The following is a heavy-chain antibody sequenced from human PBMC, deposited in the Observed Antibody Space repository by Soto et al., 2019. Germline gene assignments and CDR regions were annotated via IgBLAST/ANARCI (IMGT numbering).Heavy chain of an antibody. CDR3: ARVIVVVPAAIPHDAFDI. CDR2: IYYSGST. J-gene: IGHJ3*02. D-gene: IGHD2-2*01. V-gene: IGHV4-59*01. Sequence: QVQLQESGPGLVKPSETLSLTCTVSGGSISSYYWSWIRQPPGKGLEWIGYIYYSGSTNYKPSLKSRVTISVDTSKNQFSLKLSSVTAADTAVYYCARVIVVVPAAIPHDAFDIWGPGTMVTVSS. CDR1: GGSISSYY.